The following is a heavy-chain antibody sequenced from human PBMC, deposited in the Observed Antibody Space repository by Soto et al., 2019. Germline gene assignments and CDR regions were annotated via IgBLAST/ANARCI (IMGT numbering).Heavy chain of an antibody. Sequence: SETLSLTCTVSGGSISSGGYYWSWIRQHPGKGLEWIGYIYYSGSTYYNPSLKSRVTISVDTSKNQFSLKLSSVTAADTAVYYCAGSGYYNNSGMDVWGQGTTVTVSS. D-gene: IGHD3-22*01. J-gene: IGHJ6*02. CDR2: IYYSGST. V-gene: IGHV4-31*03. CDR3: AGSGYYNNSGMDV. CDR1: GGSISSGGYY.